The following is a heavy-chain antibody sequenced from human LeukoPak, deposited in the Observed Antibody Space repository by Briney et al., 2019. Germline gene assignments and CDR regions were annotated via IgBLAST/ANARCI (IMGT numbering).Heavy chain of an antibody. Sequence: SDTLSLTCTVSGGSISSSSYYWRWIRQPPGRGLEWIGSIYYSGSTYYNPSLKSRVTISVDTSKNQFSLKLSSVTAADTAVYYRARHPGYSYGFFDYWGQGTLVSVSS. D-gene: IGHD5-18*01. CDR3: ARHPGYSYGFFDY. CDR2: IYYSGST. J-gene: IGHJ4*02. CDR1: GGSISSSSYY. V-gene: IGHV4-39*01.